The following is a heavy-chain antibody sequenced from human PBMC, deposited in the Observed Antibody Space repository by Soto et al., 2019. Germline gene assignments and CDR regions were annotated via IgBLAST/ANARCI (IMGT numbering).Heavy chain of an antibody. CDR3: AREQTYGSGSYDY. V-gene: IGHV3-30*04. J-gene: IGHJ4*02. Sequence: QVQLVESGGGVVQPGRSLRLSCAASGFTFSTYTLHWVRQAPGKGLEWVALISYAERNKYYADSVKGRFTISRDNSKNTLYLQMNSLRGDDTAVYYCAREQTYGSGSYDYLGQGTLVTVSS. CDR1: GFTFSTYT. CDR2: ISYAERNK. D-gene: IGHD3-10*01.